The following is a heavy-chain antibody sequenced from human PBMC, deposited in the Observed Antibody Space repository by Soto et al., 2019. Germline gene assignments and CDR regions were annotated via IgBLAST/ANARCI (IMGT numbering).Heavy chain of an antibody. Sequence: QVQLVESGGGVVQPGRSLRLSCAASGFTFSSYGMHWVRQAPGKGLEWVAVISYDGSNKYYADSVKGRFTISRDNSKNTLYLQMNSLRAEDTAVYYCAKSAHYYGSGSRRPSYYYYGMDVW. CDR2: ISYDGSNK. V-gene: IGHV3-30*18. J-gene: IGHJ6*01. CDR1: GFTFSSYG. D-gene: IGHD3-10*01. CDR3: AKSAHYYGSGSRRPSYYYYGMDV.